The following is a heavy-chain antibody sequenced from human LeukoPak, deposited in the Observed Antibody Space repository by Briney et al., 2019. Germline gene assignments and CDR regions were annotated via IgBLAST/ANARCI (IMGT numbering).Heavy chain of an antibody. CDR1: GYTFTRYV. Sequence: GASVKVSCKASGYTFTRYVISWVGQAPGQGLEGMGWINVYNGNTNYAQTLQGGVTMPTDTSTSRAYMELRSLRSDDTALYYCARFYDFWSGCHNWFDPWGQGTLVTVSS. CDR3: ARFYDFWSGCHNWFDP. J-gene: IGHJ5*02. CDR2: INVYNGNT. D-gene: IGHD3-3*01. V-gene: IGHV1-18*01.